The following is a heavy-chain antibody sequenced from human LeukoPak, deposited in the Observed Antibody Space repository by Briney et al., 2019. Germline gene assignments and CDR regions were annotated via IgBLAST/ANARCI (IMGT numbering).Heavy chain of an antibody. CDR3: ARGPFARPNSVNLYGDLDY. CDR2: MNPNSGNT. J-gene: IGHJ4*02. CDR1: EWTFTSYD. Sequence: ASVKVSCKASEWTFTSYDINWVRQATGQGLEWMGWMNPNSGNTGYAQKFQGRVTMTRNTSIDTAYMELSSLRSEDTAVYYCARGPFARPNSVNLYGDLDYWGQGTLVTVSS. D-gene: IGHD4-17*01. V-gene: IGHV1-8*01.